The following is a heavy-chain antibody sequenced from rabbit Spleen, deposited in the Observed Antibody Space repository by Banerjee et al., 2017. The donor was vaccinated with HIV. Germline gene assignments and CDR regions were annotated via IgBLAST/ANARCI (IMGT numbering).Heavy chain of an antibody. CDR1: GVSFSGSSY. V-gene: IGHV1S40*01. CDR3: ARDTSSSFSSYGMDL. Sequence: LEESGGDLVKPGASLTLTCIASGVSFSGSSYMCWVRQAPGKGLEWIACIDTGSSGFTYFASWAKGRFTISKTSSTTVTLQMTSLTAADTATYFCARDTSSSFSSYGMDLWGPGTLVTVS. D-gene: IGHD1-1*01. CDR2: IDTGSSGFT. J-gene: IGHJ6*01.